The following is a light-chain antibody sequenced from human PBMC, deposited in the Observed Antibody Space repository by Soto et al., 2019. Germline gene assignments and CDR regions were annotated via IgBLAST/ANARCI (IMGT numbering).Light chain of an antibody. J-gene: IGKJ1*01. V-gene: IGKV1-39*01. Sequence: IQMTQSPSSLSASVGDRVTITCRASQTITNYLNWYQQRPGKAPNLLIYAASSLHSGVPSRFSGSGSGTDFTLTISSLQPEDFATYYCQQTSNARWTFGQGTKVEIK. CDR3: QQTSNARWT. CDR1: QTITNY. CDR2: AAS.